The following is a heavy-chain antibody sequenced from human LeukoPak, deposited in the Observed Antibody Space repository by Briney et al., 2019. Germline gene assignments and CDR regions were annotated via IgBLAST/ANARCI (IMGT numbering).Heavy chain of an antibody. J-gene: IGHJ4*02. CDR3: ARDYDWAFDF. V-gene: IGHV3-48*02. Sequence: QPGGSLRLSCAASGFTVSSNYMSWVSQAPGKGLVWIAYINNNGEAIYYPDFVKGRFIISRDNAKSSLFLQMNDLRDEDTAVYYCARDYDWAFDFWGQGTRVTVSS. CDR2: INNNGEAI. D-gene: IGHD3-9*01. CDR1: GFTVSSNY.